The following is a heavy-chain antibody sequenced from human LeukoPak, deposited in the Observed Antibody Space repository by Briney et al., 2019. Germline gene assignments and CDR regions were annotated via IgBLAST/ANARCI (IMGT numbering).Heavy chain of an antibody. D-gene: IGHD6-13*01. CDR3: ARDGSTWQFDY. CDR2: VHPSGGTT. V-gene: IGHV1-46*01. J-gene: IGHJ4*02. Sequence: ASVKVSCKASGYTFTNYYMHWMRQAPGQGLDWMGIVHPSGGTTTYAQKFQGRLTVTRDTSTSTVYMELSSLRSEDTAVYYCARDGSTWQFDYWGQGTLVTVSS. CDR1: GYTFTNYY.